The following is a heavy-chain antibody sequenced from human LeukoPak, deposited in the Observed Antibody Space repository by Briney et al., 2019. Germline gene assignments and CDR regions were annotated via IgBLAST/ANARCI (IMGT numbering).Heavy chain of an antibody. J-gene: IGHJ4*02. Sequence: GGSLRLSCAASGFSFSSYSMNWVRQAPGKGLEWVSYISSSSSTIYYADSVKGRFTISRDNAKNSLYLQMNSLRAEDTAVYYCARVMSRWYFDYWGQGTLVTVSS. CDR3: ARVMSRWYFDY. V-gene: IGHV3-48*01. D-gene: IGHD4-23*01. CDR2: ISSSSSTI. CDR1: GFSFSSYS.